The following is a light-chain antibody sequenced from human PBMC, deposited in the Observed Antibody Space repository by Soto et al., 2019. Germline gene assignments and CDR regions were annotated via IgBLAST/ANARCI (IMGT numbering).Light chain of an antibody. CDR2: TVS. J-gene: IGLJ1*01. CDR1: SSYVGGYNY. Sequence: QSALTEPASVSGSPGQWITISCTGTSSYVGGYNYVSWYQQYPGRVPKLLIYTVSNRPSGISNRFSGSKSGNTASLTISGLQAEDEADYFCTSPTPGSLYVFGSGTKLTV. CDR3: TSPTPGSLYV. V-gene: IGLV2-14*01.